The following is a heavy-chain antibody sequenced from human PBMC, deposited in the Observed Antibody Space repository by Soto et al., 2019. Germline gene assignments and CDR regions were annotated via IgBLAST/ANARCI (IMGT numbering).Heavy chain of an antibody. CDR3: AADLNWYSSGWLFDY. CDR1: GFTFTNSA. Sequence: SVKVSCKASGFTFTNSAVQWVRQARGQRLEWIGWIVVGSTNTNYAQKFQERVTITRDMSTSTAYMELSSLRSEDTAVYYCAADLNWYSSGWLFDYWGQGTLVTVSS. J-gene: IGHJ4*02. V-gene: IGHV1-58*01. D-gene: IGHD6-19*01. CDR2: IVVGSTNT.